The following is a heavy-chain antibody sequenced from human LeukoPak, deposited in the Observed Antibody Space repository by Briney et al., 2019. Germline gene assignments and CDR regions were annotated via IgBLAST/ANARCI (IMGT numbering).Heavy chain of an antibody. Sequence: GGSLRLSCAASGFTFSSYSMNWVRQAPGKGLEWVSSISSSSSYIYYADSVKGRFTISRDNAKNSLYLQMNSLRAEDTTVYYCARDYGDYYGMDVWGQGTTVTVSS. CDR2: ISSSSSYI. CDR3: ARDYGDYYGMDV. V-gene: IGHV3-21*01. D-gene: IGHD4-17*01. J-gene: IGHJ6*02. CDR1: GFTFSSYS.